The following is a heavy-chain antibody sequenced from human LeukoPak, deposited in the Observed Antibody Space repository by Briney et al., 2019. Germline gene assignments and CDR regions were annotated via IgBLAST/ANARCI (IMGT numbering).Heavy chain of an antibody. CDR2: ISIGDGRT. CDR3: SRSYYSSSWYYFDH. CDR1: GYTFNNFG. Sequence: ASVKVSCKPSGYTFNNFGITWVRQAPGQGPEWMGWISIGDGRTHYGRKFQDRVSMTRDMSSNTAFLELSSLRSDDTAVYFCSRSYYSSSWYYFDHWGQGTLVTVSS. D-gene: IGHD2-15*01. J-gene: IGHJ4*02. V-gene: IGHV1-18*01.